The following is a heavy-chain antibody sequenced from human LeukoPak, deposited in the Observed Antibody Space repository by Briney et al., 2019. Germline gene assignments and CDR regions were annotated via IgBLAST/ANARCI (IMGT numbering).Heavy chain of an antibody. V-gene: IGHV1-8*02. D-gene: IGHD2-15*01. J-gene: IGHJ4*02. CDR3: ARGSPIVVVVAGGADGDY. CDR1: GGTFSSYT. CDR2: MNPNSGNT. Sequence: ASVKVSCKASGGTFSSYTISWVRQATGQGLEWMGWMNPNSGNTGYAQKFQGRVTMTRNTSISTAYMELSSLRSEDTAVYYCARGSPIVVVVAGGADGDYWGQGTLVTVSS.